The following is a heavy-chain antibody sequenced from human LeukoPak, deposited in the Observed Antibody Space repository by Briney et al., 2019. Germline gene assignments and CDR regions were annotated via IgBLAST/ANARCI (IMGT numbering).Heavy chain of an antibody. CDR2: IYYSGST. Sequence: SETLSLTCTVSGGSISSSSYYWGWIRQPPGKGLEWIGSIYYSGSTYYNPSLKSRVTISVDTSKNQFSLKLSSVTAADTAVYYCARKGDSDYPYYFDYWGQGTLVTVSS. CDR1: GGSISSSSYY. D-gene: IGHD5-12*01. CDR3: ARKGDSDYPYYFDY. V-gene: IGHV4-39*01. J-gene: IGHJ4*02.